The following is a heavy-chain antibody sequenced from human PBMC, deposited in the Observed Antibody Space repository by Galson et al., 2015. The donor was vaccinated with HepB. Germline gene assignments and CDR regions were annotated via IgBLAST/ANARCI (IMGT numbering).Heavy chain of an antibody. D-gene: IGHD6-19*01. J-gene: IGHJ4*02. CDR2: INEDESQK. CDR3: ARNSPYSSGWPFFDY. V-gene: IGHV3-7*01. Sequence: SLRLSCAASGFTFSSHWMSWVRQAPGKGLAWVANINEDESQKNYVDSVKGRFTISKDNAKNSLYLQMNSLRVEDTAVYYCARNSPYSSGWPFFDYWGQGTLVTVSA. CDR1: GFTFSSHW.